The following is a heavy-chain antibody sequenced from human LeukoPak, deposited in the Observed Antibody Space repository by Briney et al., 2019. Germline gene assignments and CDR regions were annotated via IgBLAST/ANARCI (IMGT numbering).Heavy chain of an antibody. D-gene: IGHD2-2*01. V-gene: IGHV4-34*01. CDR2: INHSGST. CDR3: ANPPLGYCSSTSCRPFDY. CDR1: GGSFSGYY. J-gene: IGHJ4*02. Sequence: SETLSLTCAVYGGSFSGYYWSWIRQPPGKGLEWIGEINHSGSTNYNPSLKSRVTISVDTSKNQFSLKLSSVTAADTAVYYCANPPLGYCSSTSCRPFDYWGQGTLVTVSS.